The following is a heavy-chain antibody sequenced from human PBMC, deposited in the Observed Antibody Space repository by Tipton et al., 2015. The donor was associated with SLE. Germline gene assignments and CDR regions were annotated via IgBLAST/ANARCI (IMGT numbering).Heavy chain of an antibody. CDR3: ARDCCFGGSFGS. CDR2: IDNDGSLM. Sequence: SLRLSCVASGFTFRSNWMHWVRQAPGEGLEWVAQIDNDGSLMTYAESVKGRFTISRDSARNTLYLQMNSLRDEDTAVYYCARDCCFGGSFGSWGQGTLVTVSS. V-gene: IGHV3-74*03. D-gene: IGHD3-9*01. CDR1: GFTFRSNW. J-gene: IGHJ5*02.